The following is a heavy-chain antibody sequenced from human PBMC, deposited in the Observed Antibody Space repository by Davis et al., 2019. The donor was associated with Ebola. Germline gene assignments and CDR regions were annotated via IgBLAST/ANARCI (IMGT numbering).Heavy chain of an antibody. V-gene: IGHV1-46*01. CDR2: VNPSGGGT. CDR1: AYIFTDNY. Sequence: ASVQVSCKASAYIFTDNYMHWLQQAPGQGLEQMAIVNPSGGGTIYAPTFQGSVTMTRDTSTSTDYMELRSLRSEDTAVYFCARDGPWGMDVWGQGTTVIVSS. J-gene: IGHJ6*02. CDR3: ARDGPWGMDV.